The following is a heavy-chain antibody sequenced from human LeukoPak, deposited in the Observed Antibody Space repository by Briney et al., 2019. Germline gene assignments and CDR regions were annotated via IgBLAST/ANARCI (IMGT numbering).Heavy chain of an antibody. J-gene: IGHJ5*02. CDR3: ARDRRGGSGSYEGNWFDP. Sequence: EASVKVSCKASGYTFTGYYMHWVRQAPGQGLEWMGWINPNSGGTNYAQKFQGRVTMTRDTSISTAYMELSRLRSDDTAVYYCARDRRGGSGSYEGNWFDPWGQGTLVTVSS. CDR2: INPNSGGT. D-gene: IGHD3-10*01. V-gene: IGHV1-2*02. CDR1: GYTFTGYY.